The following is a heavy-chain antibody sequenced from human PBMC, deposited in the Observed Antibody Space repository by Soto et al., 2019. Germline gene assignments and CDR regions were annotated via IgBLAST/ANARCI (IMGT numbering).Heavy chain of an antibody. CDR2: IYYRGST. CDR1: GGSITSYY. J-gene: IGHJ4*02. Sequence: KTSETLSLTCTVSGGSITSYYWSWIRQPPGKGLQWIGYIYYRGSTNYNPSLKSRVTISVDTPKNQFSLKVSSVTAADTAVYYCARLDHVVNYFDYWGQGALVTVSS. D-gene: IGHD2-15*01. CDR3: ARLDHVVNYFDY. V-gene: IGHV4-59*01.